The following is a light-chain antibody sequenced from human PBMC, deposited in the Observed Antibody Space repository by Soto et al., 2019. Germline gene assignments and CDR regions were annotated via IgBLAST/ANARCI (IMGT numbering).Light chain of an antibody. Sequence: EIEFSQSPCTLSLPQAQRATLTCRVGQMVRSSYLAWHQHRPGQAPRLLIYGASSRDTGIPDRFSGSGSGTDFTLTISRLEPDDFAVYYCQQYGSSFWTFGQGTIVDIK. CDR1: QMVRSSY. CDR2: GAS. J-gene: IGKJ1*01. V-gene: IGKV3-20*01. CDR3: QQYGSSFWT.